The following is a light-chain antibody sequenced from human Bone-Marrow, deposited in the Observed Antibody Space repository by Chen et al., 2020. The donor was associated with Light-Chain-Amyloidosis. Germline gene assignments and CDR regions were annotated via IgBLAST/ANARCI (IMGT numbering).Light chain of an antibody. CDR3: QQYGTSPLT. CDR2: CSS. V-gene: IGKV3-20*01. J-gene: IGKJ4*01. CDR1: QTISSNY. Sequence: IVLTQSPGTQSLSQGAGANLSCRDSQTISSNYLTWYQQKFGQAPRLLIYCSSRRATGIPDRFTGSGSGTDFTRTINRLEPEDFAMYYCQQYGTSPLTFGGGTKVEIK.